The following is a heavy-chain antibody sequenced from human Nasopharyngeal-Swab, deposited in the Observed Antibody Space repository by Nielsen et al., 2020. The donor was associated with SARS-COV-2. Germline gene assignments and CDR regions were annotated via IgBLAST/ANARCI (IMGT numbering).Heavy chain of an antibody. CDR3: AGHPADFDY. J-gene: IGHJ4*02. Sequence: TLSLTCAVYGGSLSDYHWSWIRQPPGKGLEWIGEMKPSGRTNYNPSLKSRVAISIDTSKNQFFLNLRSVTAADTAVFYCAGHPADFDYWGQGTLVTVSS. CDR1: GGSLSDYH. V-gene: IGHV4-34*01. CDR2: MKPSGRT.